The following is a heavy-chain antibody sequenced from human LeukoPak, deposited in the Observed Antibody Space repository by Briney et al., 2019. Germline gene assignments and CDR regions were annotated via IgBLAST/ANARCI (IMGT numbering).Heavy chain of an antibody. CDR2: IYHSGST. CDR1: GYSISSGYY. D-gene: IGHD3-10*01. CDR3: ARLESGYYGSGSPDY. J-gene: IGHJ4*02. Sequence: PSETLSLTCAVSGYSISSGYYWGWIRQPPGKGLEWIGSIYHSGSTYYNPSLKSRVTTSVDTSKNQFSLKLSSVTAADTAVYYCARLESGYYGSGSPDYWGQGTLVTVSS. V-gene: IGHV4-38-2*01.